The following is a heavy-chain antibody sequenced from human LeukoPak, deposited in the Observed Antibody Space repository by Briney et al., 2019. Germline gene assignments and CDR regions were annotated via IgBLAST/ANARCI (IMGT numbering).Heavy chain of an antibody. J-gene: IGHJ6*02. V-gene: IGHV3-30-3*01. Sequence: GGSLRLSCAASGFTFSSYAMHWVRQAPGKGLEWVAVISYDGSNKYYADSVKGRFTISRDNSKNTLYLQMNSLRAEDTAVYYCARTDWNDPYYYYGMDVWGQGTTVTVSS. CDR1: GFTFSSYA. CDR2: ISYDGSNK. D-gene: IGHD1-1*01. CDR3: ARTDWNDPYYYYGMDV.